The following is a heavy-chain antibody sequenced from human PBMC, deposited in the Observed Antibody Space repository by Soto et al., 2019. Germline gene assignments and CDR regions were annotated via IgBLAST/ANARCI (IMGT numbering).Heavy chain of an antibody. V-gene: IGHV4-30-2*01. J-gene: IGHJ6*04. CDR1: GGSISSGGYS. CDR2: TYQSGSA. Sequence: SETLSLTCAVSGGSISSGGYSWSWIRQPPGKGLEWIGYTYQSGSAYYNPSLKSRVTISVDRSKNQFSLNLTSVTAADTAVYYCARAYYGMDVWGKGTTVTVPS. CDR3: ARAYYGMDV.